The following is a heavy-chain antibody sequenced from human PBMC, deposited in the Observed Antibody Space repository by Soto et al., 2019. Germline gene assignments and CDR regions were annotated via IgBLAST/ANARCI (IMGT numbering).Heavy chain of an antibody. CDR3: AHTYCSGGSGYSEVYDWYFDL. CDR2: IYWDDDK. J-gene: IGHJ2*01. CDR1: GFSLSTSGVG. Sequence: QITLKESGPTLVKPTQTLTLTCTFSGFSLSTSGVGVGWIRQPPGKALEWLALIYWDDDKRYSPSLKSRLTITKDTSKNQVVLTMTNMDPVDTATYYCAHTYCSGGSGYSEVYDWYFDLWGRGTLVTVSS. V-gene: IGHV2-5*02. D-gene: IGHD2-15*01.